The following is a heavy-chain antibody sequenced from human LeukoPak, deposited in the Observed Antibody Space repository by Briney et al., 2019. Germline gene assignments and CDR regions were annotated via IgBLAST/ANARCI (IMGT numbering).Heavy chain of an antibody. J-gene: IGHJ4*02. Sequence: VQPGGSLRPSCAPSGFTLSSYGRTWVRQPPGRGLEGVSFSSISGEIKEYADSVKGRFTMSRDNSQSRVYLQMNNLRAEDAAVYYCASYRGTGGNVEYWGQGTLVTVSS. CDR1: GFTLSSYG. CDR3: ASYRGTGGNVEY. V-gene: IGHV3-23*01. D-gene: IGHD5-12*01. CDR2: SSISGEIK.